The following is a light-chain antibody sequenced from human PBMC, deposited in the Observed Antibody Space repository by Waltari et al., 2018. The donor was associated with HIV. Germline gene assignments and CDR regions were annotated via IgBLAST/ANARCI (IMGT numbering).Light chain of an antibody. V-gene: IGKV1-5*03. CDR3: QQYHSYSKT. Sequence: DIQMTQSPYTLSASVGDRVTITCRASQSVTSWLAWYQQKPGKAPKLLIYKPSTLESGVPSRFSGSGSGTEFTLTIISLQPDDFATYYCQQYHSYSKTFGQGTKLKIK. CDR2: KPS. J-gene: IGKJ2*01. CDR1: QSVTSW.